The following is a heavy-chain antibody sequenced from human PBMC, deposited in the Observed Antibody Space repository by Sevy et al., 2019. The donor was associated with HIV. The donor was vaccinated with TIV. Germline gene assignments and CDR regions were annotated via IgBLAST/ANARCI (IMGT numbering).Heavy chain of an antibody. D-gene: IGHD2-8*02. CDR2: ISNAGNT. J-gene: IGHJ4*02. Sequence: SETLSLTCTVSGGSISSSGYYWGWIRRPPGKGLEWIGSISNAGNTYYNPSLKSRATIPVAPSNNHFSLKLTSMTAADTAVYYCASPLLYWLYWGQGILVTVSS. CDR1: GGSISSSGYY. V-gene: IGHV4-39*02. CDR3: ASPLLYWLY.